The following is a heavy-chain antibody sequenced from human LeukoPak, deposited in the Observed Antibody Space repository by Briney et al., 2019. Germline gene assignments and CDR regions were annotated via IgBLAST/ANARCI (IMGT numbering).Heavy chain of an antibody. D-gene: IGHD1-26*01. V-gene: IGHV3-66*01. CDR2: IYSGGST. J-gene: IGHJ5*02. CDR1: GFTVSSNY. Sequence: GGSLRLSCAASGFTVSSNYMSWVRQAPGKGLEWVSVIYSGGSTYYADSVKGRFTISRDNSKNTLYLQMNSLRAEDTAVYYCEGRIVGAVTDNLAWGQGTLVTVSS. CDR3: EGRIVGAVTDNLA.